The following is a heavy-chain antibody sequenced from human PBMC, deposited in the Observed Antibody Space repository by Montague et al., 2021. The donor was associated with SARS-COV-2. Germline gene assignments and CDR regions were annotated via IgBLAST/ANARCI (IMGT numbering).Heavy chain of an antibody. J-gene: IGHJ3*02. V-gene: IGHV4-59*01. D-gene: IGHD4-23*01. CDR1: GGSITGYY. CDR3: VRDHSYGGPRGAYDI. Sequence: SETLSLTCTASGGSITGYYWSWLRRSPGKGLEWIAYIYDGGAVNYNPSLGSRVTISTDTSKNQLSLKVNSVTAADTAVYYCVRDHSYGGPRGAYDIWGQGTVVTVSS. CDR2: IYDGGAV.